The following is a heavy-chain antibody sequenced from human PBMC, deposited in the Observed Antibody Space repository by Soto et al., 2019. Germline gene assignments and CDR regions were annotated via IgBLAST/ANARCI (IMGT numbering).Heavy chain of an antibody. CDR2: ISYDGSNK. CDR1: GFTFSSYG. J-gene: IGHJ5*02. CDR3: AKDGWAP. Sequence: QVQLVESGGGVVQPGRSLRLSCAASGFTFSSYGMHWVRQAPGKGLEWVAVISYDGSNKYYADSVKGRFTICRDNSKNTLYLQMNSLRAEDTALYYCAKDGWAPWGQGTLVTVSS. D-gene: IGHD3-16*01. V-gene: IGHV3-30*18.